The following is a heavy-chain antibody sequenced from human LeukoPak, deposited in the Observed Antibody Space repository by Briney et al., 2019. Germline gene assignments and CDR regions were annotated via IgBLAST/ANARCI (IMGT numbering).Heavy chain of an antibody. CDR1: GGTLSSYA. Sequence: SVKVSCKASGGTLSSYAISWVRQAPGQGLEWMGGIIPIFGTANYAQKFQGRVTITADESTSTAYMELSSLRSEDTAVYYCARGELYYDILTAAFDIWGQGTMVTVSS. CDR2: IIPIFGTA. D-gene: IGHD3-9*01. CDR3: ARGELYYDILTAAFDI. J-gene: IGHJ3*02. V-gene: IGHV1-69*13.